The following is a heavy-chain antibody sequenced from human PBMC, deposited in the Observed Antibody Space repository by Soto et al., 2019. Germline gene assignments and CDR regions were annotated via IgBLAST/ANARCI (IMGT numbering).Heavy chain of an antibody. J-gene: IGHJ4*02. CDR2: ISYDGSNK. D-gene: IGHD3-10*01. V-gene: IGHV3-30*18. Sequence: GGSLRLSCAASGFTFSSYGMHWVRQAPGKGLEWVAVISYDGSNKYYADSVKGRFTISRDNSKNTLYLQMNSLRAEDTAVYYCAKIFWPYMVRGPGVDYWGQGTLVTVSS. CDR1: GFTFSSYG. CDR3: AKIFWPYMVRGPGVDY.